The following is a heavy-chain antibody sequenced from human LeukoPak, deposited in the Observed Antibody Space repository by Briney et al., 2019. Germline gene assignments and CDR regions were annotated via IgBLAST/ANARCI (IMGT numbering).Heavy chain of an antibody. D-gene: IGHD2-15*01. CDR1: GGSISSSSYY. J-gene: IGHJ5*02. Sequence: PSETLSLTCTVSGGSISSSSYYWGWIRQPPGTGLEWIGSIYYSGSTYYNPSLKSRVTISVDTSKNQFSLKLSSVTAADTAVYYCARVVVDATPSWFGPWGQGTLVTVSS. CDR3: ARVVVDATPSWFGP. V-gene: IGHV4-39*01. CDR2: IYYSGST.